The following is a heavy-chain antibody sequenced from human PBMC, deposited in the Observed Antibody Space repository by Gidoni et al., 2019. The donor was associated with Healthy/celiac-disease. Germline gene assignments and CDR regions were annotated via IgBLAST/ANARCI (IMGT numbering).Heavy chain of an antibody. Sequence: EVPLLESGGRLVQPGGSLTLSCAASGFTFSSYAMRGVRQAPGKGLEWVSAISGIGGSTYYADSVKGRFTISRDNSKNTLYLKMNSLRAEDTAVYYCAKGIAAAGYYYYYGMDVWGQGTTVTVSS. V-gene: IGHV3-23*01. CDR3: AKGIAAAGYYYYYGMDV. CDR2: ISGIGGST. CDR1: GFTFSSYA. J-gene: IGHJ6*02. D-gene: IGHD6-13*01.